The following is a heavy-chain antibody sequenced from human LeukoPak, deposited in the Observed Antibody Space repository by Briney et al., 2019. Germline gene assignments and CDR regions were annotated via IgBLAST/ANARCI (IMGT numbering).Heavy chain of an antibody. CDR1: GGSISSGGYS. J-gene: IGHJ6*02. V-gene: IGHV4-31*03. D-gene: IGHD2-15*01. Sequence: PSQTLSLTCTVSGGSISSGGYSWSWIRQHPGKGLEWIGYIYYSGSTYYNPSLKSRVTISVDTSKNQFSLKLSSVTAADTAVYYCARVSGGGGNMYYYYGMDVWGQGTTVTVSS. CDR2: IYYSGST. CDR3: ARVSGGGGNMYYYYGMDV.